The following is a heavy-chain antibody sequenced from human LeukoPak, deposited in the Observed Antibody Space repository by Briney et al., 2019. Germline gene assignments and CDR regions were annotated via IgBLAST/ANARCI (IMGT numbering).Heavy chain of an antibody. Sequence: GGSLRLSCAASGFTFSTYTLNWVRQAPGKGPEWVSSISSGSRYIYYADSVKGRFTISRDDAKNSLYLQMDSLRAEDTAVYHCARQGFDAFDLWGQGTMVTVSS. D-gene: IGHD2-15*01. CDR3: ARQGFDAFDL. J-gene: IGHJ3*01. V-gene: IGHV3-21*01. CDR1: GFTFSTYT. CDR2: ISSGSRYI.